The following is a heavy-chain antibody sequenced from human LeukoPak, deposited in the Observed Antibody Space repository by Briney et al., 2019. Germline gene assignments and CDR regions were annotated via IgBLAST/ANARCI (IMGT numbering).Heavy chain of an antibody. CDR1: GFIVSSDY. J-gene: IGHJ4*02. CDR2: INSGGRT. Sequence: GGSLRLSCAASGFIVSSDYMTWVRPAPGKGLEWVSLINSGGRTYYADSVKGRFTISRDNSKNTLYLQMNSLRAEDTAVYYCAKVSDIVVVVAAATCDYWGQGTLVTVSS. V-gene: IGHV3-53*01. CDR3: AKVSDIVVVVAAATCDY. D-gene: IGHD2-15*01.